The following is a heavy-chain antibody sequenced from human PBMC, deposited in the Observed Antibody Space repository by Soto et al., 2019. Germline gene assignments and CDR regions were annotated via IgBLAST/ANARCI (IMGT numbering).Heavy chain of an antibody. CDR1: GFTFSSFG. Sequence: QVQLVESGGGVVQPGRSLRLSCAASGFTFSSFGMHWVRQAPGKGLEWVAVISYDGNNKYYADSVKGRFTISRDNSKNTLYLQMNSLRTEDTAVYYCAKDWGRTIFGAYYGMDVWGQGTTVTVSS. CDR3: AKDWGRTIFGAYYGMDV. J-gene: IGHJ6*02. D-gene: IGHD3-3*01. CDR2: ISYDGNNK. V-gene: IGHV3-30*18.